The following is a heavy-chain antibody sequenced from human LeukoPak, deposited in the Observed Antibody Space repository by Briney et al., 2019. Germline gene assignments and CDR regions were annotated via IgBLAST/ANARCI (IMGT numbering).Heavy chain of an antibody. V-gene: IGHV3-7*01. Sequence: GGSLRLSCAASGFTFSSYWMSWVRQAPGKGLEWVANLKQDGSEKYYVDSVKGRFTISRDNAKNSLYLQMNSLRAEDTAVYYCARDGGDIVVVPAAENDYYYYYGMDVWGQGTTVTVSS. D-gene: IGHD2-2*01. CDR3: ARDGGDIVVVPAAENDYYYYYGMDV. CDR2: LKQDGSEK. J-gene: IGHJ6*02. CDR1: GFTFSSYW.